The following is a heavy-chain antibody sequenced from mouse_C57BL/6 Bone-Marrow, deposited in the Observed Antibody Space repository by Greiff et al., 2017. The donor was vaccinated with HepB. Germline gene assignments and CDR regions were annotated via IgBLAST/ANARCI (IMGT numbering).Heavy chain of an antibody. D-gene: IGHD1-1*01. CDR2: ISDGGSYT. CDR3: ARGGGGFTTVVATKFAY. V-gene: IGHV5-4*01. J-gene: IGHJ3*01. Sequence: EVQLVESGGGLVKPGGSLKLSCAASGFTFSSYAMSWVRQTPEKRLEWVATISDGGSYTYYTDNVKGRFTISRDNAKTNLYLQMSHLKSEDTAMYYGARGGGGFTTVVATKFAYWGQGTLVTVSA. CDR1: GFTFSSYA.